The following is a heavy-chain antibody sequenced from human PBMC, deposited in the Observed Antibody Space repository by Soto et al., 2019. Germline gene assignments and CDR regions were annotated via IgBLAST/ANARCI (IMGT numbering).Heavy chain of an antibody. CDR1: GGTFSSYA. J-gene: IGHJ4*02. V-gene: IGHV1-69*13. CDR3: TIKFNPGLEPLSFDY. D-gene: IGHD2-21*01. Sequence: ASVKVSCKASGGTFSSYAISWVRQAPGQGLEWMGGIIPIFGTANYAQKFQGRVTITADESTSTAYMELSSLRSEDTAVYYCTIKFNPGLEPLSFDYWGQGTLVTVSS. CDR2: IIPIFGTA.